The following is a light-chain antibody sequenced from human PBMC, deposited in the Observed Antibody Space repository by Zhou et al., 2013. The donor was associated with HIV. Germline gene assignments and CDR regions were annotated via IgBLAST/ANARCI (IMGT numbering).Light chain of an antibody. J-gene: IGKJ2*01. V-gene: IGKV3-11*01. CDR2: DAS. Sequence: EIVLTQSPATVSLSPGERATLSCRASQGVSSYLAWYQQKPGQAPRLLIYDASNRATGIPARFSGSGSGTDFTLTISSLEPEDFAVYYCQQRSSWPPYTFGQGTKLEIK. CDR3: QQRSSWPPYT. CDR1: QGVSSY.